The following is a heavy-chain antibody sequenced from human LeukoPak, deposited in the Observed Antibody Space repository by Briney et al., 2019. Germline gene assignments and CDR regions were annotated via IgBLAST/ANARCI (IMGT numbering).Heavy chain of an antibody. Sequence: PGGSLRLSCAASEFSVGSNYMTWVRQAPGKGLEWVSLIYSGGSTYYADSVKGRFTISRDNSKNTLYLQMNSLRAEDTAVYYCARHGSMTLIRGRLRYYYMDVWGKGTTVTISS. V-gene: IGHV3-66*04. D-gene: IGHD3-10*01. CDR3: ARHGSMTLIRGRLRYYYMDV. J-gene: IGHJ6*03. CDR1: EFSVGSNY. CDR2: IYSGGST.